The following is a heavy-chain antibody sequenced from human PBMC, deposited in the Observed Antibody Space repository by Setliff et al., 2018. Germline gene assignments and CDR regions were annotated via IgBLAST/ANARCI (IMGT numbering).Heavy chain of an antibody. CDR1: GYTFTSYG. CDR2: INPGGGSA. J-gene: IGHJ4*02. D-gene: IGHD6-13*01. CDR3: ARGGMAAANRKGVFEY. Sequence: GASVKVSCKASGYTFTSYGISWVRQAPGQGLEWMGIINPGGGSASYAEKFQGRVTMTRDTSTSTFYMEVNILRSDDTAVYYCARGGMAAANRKGVFEYWGQGTLVTVSS. V-gene: IGHV1-46*01.